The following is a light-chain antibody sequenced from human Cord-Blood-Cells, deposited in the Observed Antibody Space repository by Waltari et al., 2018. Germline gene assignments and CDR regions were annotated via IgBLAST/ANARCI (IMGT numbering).Light chain of an antibody. V-gene: IGKV3-11*01. Sequence: IVLTQSPATLSLSPGERATLSCRASQSVGIYLSWYQQKPGPAPRLLIYDASNRATGLPARFSGSVSGTDFTLTISSLEPEDFAVYYCQQRSNWPYSFGQGTKLEIK. CDR1: QSVGIY. CDR3: QQRSNWPYS. CDR2: DAS. J-gene: IGKJ2*03.